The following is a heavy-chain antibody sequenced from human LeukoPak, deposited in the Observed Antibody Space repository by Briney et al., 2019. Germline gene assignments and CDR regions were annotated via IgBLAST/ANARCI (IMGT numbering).Heavy chain of an antibody. V-gene: IGHV3-7*04. CDR2: IKQDGSEK. CDR1: GFTFSSYW. Sequence: PGGSLRLSCAASGFTFSSYWMSWVRQAPGKGLEWVANIKQDGSEKYYVDSVKGRFTISRDNAKNSLYLQMNSLRAEDTAVYYCARAPPYYYDSSGPYYFDYWGQGTFVTVSS. CDR3: ARAPPYYYDSSGPYYFDY. D-gene: IGHD3-22*01. J-gene: IGHJ4*02.